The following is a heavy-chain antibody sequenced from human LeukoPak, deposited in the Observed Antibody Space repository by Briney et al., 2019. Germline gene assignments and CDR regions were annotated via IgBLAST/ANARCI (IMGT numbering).Heavy chain of an antibody. CDR3: ATEPSRSYSFDHLDF. CDR1: GGTFNNYA. D-gene: IGHD5-12*01. J-gene: IGHJ4*02. Sequence: SVKVSCKTSGGTFNNYAISWVRQAPGQGLEWMGRVVPMFGIRNYPQTFRGRVNITADKATNTVYMELRSLRAEDAAIYYCATEPSRSYSFDHLDFWGLGTPVTVSS. CDR2: VVPMFGIR. V-gene: IGHV1-69*04.